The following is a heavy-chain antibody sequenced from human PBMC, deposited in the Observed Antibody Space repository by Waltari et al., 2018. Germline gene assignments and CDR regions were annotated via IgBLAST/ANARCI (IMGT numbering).Heavy chain of an antibody. J-gene: IGHJ5*02. CDR1: GFTFSSYE. CDR2: ISSSGSTI. CDR3: ARAAASSGWYNWFDP. Sequence: EVQLVESGGGLVQPGGSLRLSCAASGFTFSSYELIWVSQAPGKGLEWVSYISSSGSTIYYADSVKGRFTISRDNAKNSLYLQMNSLRAEDTAVYYCARAAASSGWYNWFDPWGQGTLVTVSS. V-gene: IGHV3-48*03. D-gene: IGHD6-19*01.